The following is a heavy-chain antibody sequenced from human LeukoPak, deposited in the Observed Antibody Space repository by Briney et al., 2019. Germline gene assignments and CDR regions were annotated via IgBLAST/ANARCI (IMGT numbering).Heavy chain of an antibody. CDR1: GSTFDDYA. D-gene: IGHD5-18*01. CDR3: AKDISIQLWLSCRAFDI. Sequence: PGGSLRLSCAASGSTFDDYAMHWVRQAPGKGLEWVSGISWNSGSIGYADSVKGRFTISRDNAKNSLYLQMNSLRAEDTALYYCAKDISIQLWLSCRAFDIWGQGTMVTVSS. CDR2: ISWNSGSI. J-gene: IGHJ3*02. V-gene: IGHV3-9*01.